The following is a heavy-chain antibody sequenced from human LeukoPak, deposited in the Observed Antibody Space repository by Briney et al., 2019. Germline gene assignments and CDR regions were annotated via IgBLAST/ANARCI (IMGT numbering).Heavy chain of an antibody. J-gene: IGHJ4*02. V-gene: IGHV3-23*01. CDR1: GFTFSSYA. CDR2: ISGSGGST. CDR3: ATHRSSGPFLFDY. D-gene: IGHD3-22*01. Sequence: PGGSLRLSCAASGFTFSSYAMSWVRQAPGKGLEWVSAISGSGGSTYYADSVEGRFTISRDNSKNTLYLQMNSLRAEDTAVYYCATHRSSGPFLFDYWGQGTLVTVSS.